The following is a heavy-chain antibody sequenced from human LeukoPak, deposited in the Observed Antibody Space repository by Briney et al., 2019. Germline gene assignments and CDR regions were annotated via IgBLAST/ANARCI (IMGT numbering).Heavy chain of an antibody. D-gene: IGHD2-15*01. CDR2: ISSSSSYI. Sequence: ETLSLTCTVSGGSISSYYWSWIRQPPGKGLEWVSSISSSSSYIYYADSVKGRFTISRDNAKNSLYLQMNSLRAEDTAVYYCARESKSSRGSLHLFDYWGQGTLVTVSS. CDR3: ARESKSSRGSLHLFDY. J-gene: IGHJ4*02. CDR1: GGSISSYY. V-gene: IGHV3-21*01.